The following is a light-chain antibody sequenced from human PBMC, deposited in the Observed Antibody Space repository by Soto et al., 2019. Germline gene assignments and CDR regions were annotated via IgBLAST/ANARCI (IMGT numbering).Light chain of an antibody. J-gene: IGLJ3*02. CDR1: NIGSKA. V-gene: IGLV3-12*02. CDR2: NDG. Sequence: SYELTQPHSVSVATALMARVTCGGHNIGSKAVNWYQQRPGQGPVLVMSNDGNRPSGIPERFSASNPGNTATLTVSRIEAGDEADYYCQVWDSSSDHRVFGGGTQLTVL. CDR3: QVWDSSSDHRV.